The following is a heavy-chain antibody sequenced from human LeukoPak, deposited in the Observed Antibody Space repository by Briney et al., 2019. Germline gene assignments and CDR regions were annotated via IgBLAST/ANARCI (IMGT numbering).Heavy chain of an antibody. Sequence: GGSLRLSCAASGFTFDDYAMHWVRQAPGKGLEWVSGISWNSGSVGYADSVKGRFTISRDNAKNSLYLQMNSLRAEDTALYYCAKGGIVAVQYGMDVWGQGTTVTVSS. J-gene: IGHJ6*02. V-gene: IGHV3-9*01. CDR2: ISWNSGSV. D-gene: IGHD2-2*01. CDR1: GFTFDDYA. CDR3: AKGGIVAVQYGMDV.